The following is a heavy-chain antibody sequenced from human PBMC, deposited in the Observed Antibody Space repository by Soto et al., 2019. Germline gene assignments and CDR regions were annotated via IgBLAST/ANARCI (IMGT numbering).Heavy chain of an antibody. D-gene: IGHD6-13*01. CDR1: GFTFSNYA. Sequence: HPGGSLRLSCAASGFTFSNYAMHWVRQAPGKGLEWLSVIWFDGSNTYYADSVKGRFTISRDNAKNTLYLQMNSLRAEDTAVYYCARDLGMATAVTFNWLDPWGRGTLVTVSS. CDR3: ARDLGMATAVTFNWLDP. CDR2: IWFDGSNT. J-gene: IGHJ5*02. V-gene: IGHV3-33*01.